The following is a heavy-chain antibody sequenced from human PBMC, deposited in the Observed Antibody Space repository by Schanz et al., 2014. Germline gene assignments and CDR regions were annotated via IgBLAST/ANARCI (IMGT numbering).Heavy chain of an antibody. CDR1: GGSLSGHY. D-gene: IGHD3-3*01. V-gene: IGHV4-34*01. J-gene: IGHJ6*02. Sequence: QVQLQQWGAGVLKPSETLSLTCVVSGGSLSGHYWSWIRQSPGKGLEWIGEVNPNEGIHHNPSLKMRVAFAVDMSKTQFSLKMSPLTAAATATYYSAREMGRRFFEYDYGMDVWGQGTSVTVS. CDR3: AREMGRRFFEYDYGMDV. CDR2: VNPNEGI.